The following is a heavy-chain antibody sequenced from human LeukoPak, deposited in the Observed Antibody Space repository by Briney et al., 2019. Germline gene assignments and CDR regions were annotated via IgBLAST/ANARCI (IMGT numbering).Heavy chain of an antibody. D-gene: IGHD6-6*01. J-gene: IGHJ4*02. V-gene: IGHV3-30-3*01. CDR2: ISYDGSNK. CDR1: GFTFSSYA. Sequence: PGGSLRLSCAASGFTFSSYAMHWVRQAPGKGLEWVAVISYDGSNKYYADSVKGRFTISRDNSKNTLYLQMNSLRAEDTAVYYCARDLEGYSSSPYYFDYWGQGTLVTVSS. CDR3: ARDLEGYSSSPYYFDY.